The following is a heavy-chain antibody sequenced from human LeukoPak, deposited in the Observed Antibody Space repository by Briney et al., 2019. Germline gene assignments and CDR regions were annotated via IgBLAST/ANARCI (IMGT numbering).Heavy chain of an antibody. V-gene: IGHV4-34*01. CDR2: INHSGST. CDR3: AREVPMYCSGWRPFDY. D-gene: IGHD6-19*01. Sequence: SETLSLTCAVYGGSFSGYYWSWIRQPPGKGLEWIGEINHSGSTNYNPSLKSRVTISVDTSKNQFSLKLSSVTAADTAVYYCAREVPMYCSGWRPFDYWGQGTLVTVSS. J-gene: IGHJ4*02. CDR1: GGSFSGYY.